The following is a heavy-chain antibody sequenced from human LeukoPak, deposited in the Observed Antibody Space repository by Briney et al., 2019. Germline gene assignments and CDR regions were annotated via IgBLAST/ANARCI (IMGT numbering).Heavy chain of an antibody. CDR2: ITGSGDDT. J-gene: IGHJ4*02. D-gene: IGHD3-10*01. Sequence: GGSLRLSCAASGFTFSAYAMSWVRQAPGKGLEWVSAITGSGDDTYYADSVKGRFTISRDSSRNTLYQQMNSLRAEDTAVYYCAKYTPANYYGSGSLFDYWGQGALVTVSS. CDR1: GFTFSAYA. V-gene: IGHV3-23*01. CDR3: AKYTPANYYGSGSLFDY.